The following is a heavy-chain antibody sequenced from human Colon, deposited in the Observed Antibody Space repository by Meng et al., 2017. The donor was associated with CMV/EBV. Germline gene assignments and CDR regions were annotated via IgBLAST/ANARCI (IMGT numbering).Heavy chain of an antibody. CDR2: IGNRGTTI. D-gene: IGHD3-10*01. CDR3: ARYYYGLDY. J-gene: IGHJ4*02. Sequence: RLSCAASGFTFSDYYMTWIRQAQGKGLEWVSYIGNRGTTIYYADSVKGRFTISRDNAKNSLYLQMNSLRAEDTAVYFCARYYYGLDYWGQGTLVTVSS. CDR1: GFTFSDYY. V-gene: IGHV3-11*01.